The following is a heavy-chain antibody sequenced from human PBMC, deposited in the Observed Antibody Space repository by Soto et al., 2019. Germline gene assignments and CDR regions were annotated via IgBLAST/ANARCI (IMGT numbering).Heavy chain of an antibody. V-gene: IGHV1-46*01. J-gene: IGHJ6*02. D-gene: IGHD3-16*01. CDR2: ISPSGGST. Sequence: GASVKVSCKASGYTFTSYYMHWVRQAPGQGPEWMGIISPSGGSTSYAQKFQGRVTMTRDTSTSTVYMELSSLRSEDTAVYYCARGPRGMPDGIAYYYYYYGMDVWGQGTTVAVSS. CDR3: ARGPRGMPDGIAYYYYYYGMDV. CDR1: GYTFTSYY.